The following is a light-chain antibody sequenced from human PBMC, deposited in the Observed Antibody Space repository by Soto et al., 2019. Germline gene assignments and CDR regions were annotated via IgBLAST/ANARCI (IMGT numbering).Light chain of an antibody. J-gene: IGKJ1*01. CDR1: QTITTRF. V-gene: IGKV3-20*01. CDR2: GAS. Sequence: EIVLTQSPGTLSLSPGEGATLSCRASQTITTRFLAWYHQKSGQAPRLLIHGASSRASGIPDRFSGSGSGTDFTLTISRLEPEDSAVYYCHQYGGSSWTFGQGTKVEVK. CDR3: HQYGGSSWT.